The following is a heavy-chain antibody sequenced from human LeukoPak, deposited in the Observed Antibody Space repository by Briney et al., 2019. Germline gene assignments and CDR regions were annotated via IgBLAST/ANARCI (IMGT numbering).Heavy chain of an antibody. CDR2: IYPRDGST. J-gene: IGHJ4*02. CDR3: ARDQEGFDY. CDR1: GYTFTINY. V-gene: IGHV1-46*01. Sequence: ASVTVSCKASGYTFTINYIHWVRQAPGQGLEWMGMIYPRDGSTSYAQKFQGRVTVTRDTSTSTVHMEPSGLRSEDTAVYYCARDQEGFDYWGQGTLVTVSS.